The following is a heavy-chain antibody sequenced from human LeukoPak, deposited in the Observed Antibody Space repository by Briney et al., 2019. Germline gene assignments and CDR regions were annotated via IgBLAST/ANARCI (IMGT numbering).Heavy chain of an antibody. CDR1: GFTVSSNY. V-gene: IGHV3-66*01. CDR3: ARSGTTIVPYYYGMDV. D-gene: IGHD1-7*01. Sequence: GGSLRLSCAASGFTVSSNYMSWVRQAPGKGLEWVSVIYSGGSTYYADSVKGRFTISRDNAKNSLYLQMNSLRAEDTAVYYCARSGTTIVPYYYGMDVWGQGTTVTVSS. J-gene: IGHJ6*02. CDR2: IYSGGST.